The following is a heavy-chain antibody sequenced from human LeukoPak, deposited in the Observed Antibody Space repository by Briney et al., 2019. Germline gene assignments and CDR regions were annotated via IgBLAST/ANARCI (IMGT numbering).Heavy chain of an antibody. J-gene: IGHJ4*02. CDR2: IYFRGGT. D-gene: IGHD6-13*01. V-gene: IGHV4-39*01. CDR1: GASISSSYY. Sequence: KPSETLSLTCTVSGASISSSYYWGWIRQYPGKGLEWIASIYFRGGTYYNPSLKSRVTISVDTTKNVCSLKLTSVAAAETAVYYCVRHIAMGSPLYDWGQGTLVTVSA. CDR3: VRHIAMGSPLYD.